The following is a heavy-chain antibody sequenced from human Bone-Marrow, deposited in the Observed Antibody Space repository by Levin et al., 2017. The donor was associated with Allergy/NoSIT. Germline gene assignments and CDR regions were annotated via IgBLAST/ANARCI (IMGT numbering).Heavy chain of an antibody. D-gene: IGHD2-2*01. Sequence: SETLSLTCSVSGGSISTSGYYWGWIRQPPGTGLEWIGSFYYSGSTYYNPSLKSRVTMSVDTSKNQFSLKLSSVTAADTAVYYCAKYQVLGGSGYYFDYWGQGSLVTVSS. J-gene: IGHJ4*02. CDR1: GGSISTSGYY. CDR2: FYYSGST. CDR3: AKYQVLGGSGYYFDY. V-gene: IGHV4-39*01.